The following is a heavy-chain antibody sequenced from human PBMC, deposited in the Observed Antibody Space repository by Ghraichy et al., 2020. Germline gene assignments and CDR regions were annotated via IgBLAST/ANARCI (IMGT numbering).Heavy chain of an antibody. J-gene: IGHJ2*01. CDR3: VRDGSSGSYPRWYFDV. CDR2: IKQDGNEK. V-gene: IGHV3-7*03. CDR1: GFTFSSYW. Sequence: GGSLRLSCVASGFTFSSYWMTWVRQAPGMGLEWVANIKQDGNEKNYVDSLQGRFTISRDNTKKSLYLQVNSLRVEDTAFYYCVRDGSSGSYPRWYFDVWGRGTLVTVSS. D-gene: IGHD6-19*01.